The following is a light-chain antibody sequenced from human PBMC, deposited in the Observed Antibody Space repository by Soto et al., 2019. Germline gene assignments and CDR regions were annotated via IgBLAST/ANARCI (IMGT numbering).Light chain of an antibody. CDR3: LLYYGGQLGV. Sequence: QAVVTQEPSLTVSPGGTVTLTCASSTGALTSGYYPNWFQQKPGQAPRALIYSTNNRYSWTPARFSGSLLGGKAALTLSGVQPEDEADYYCLLYYGGQLGVFGGGTKLTVL. CDR1: TGALTSGYY. CDR2: STN. V-gene: IGLV7-43*01. J-gene: IGLJ2*01.